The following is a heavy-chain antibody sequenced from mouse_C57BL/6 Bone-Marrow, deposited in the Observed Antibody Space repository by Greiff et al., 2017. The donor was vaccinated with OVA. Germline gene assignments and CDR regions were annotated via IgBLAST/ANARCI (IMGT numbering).Heavy chain of an antibody. CDR1: GYAFSSSW. CDR2: IYPGDGDT. Sequence: QVQLQQSGPELVKPGASVKISCKASGYAFSSSWMNWVKQRPGKGLEWIGRIYPGDGDTNYNGKFKGKATLTADKSSSTAYMQLSSLTSEDSAVYCCARDYGRYFDVWGTGTTVTVSS. CDR3: ARDYGRYFDV. J-gene: IGHJ1*03. D-gene: IGHD1-1*01. V-gene: IGHV1-82*01.